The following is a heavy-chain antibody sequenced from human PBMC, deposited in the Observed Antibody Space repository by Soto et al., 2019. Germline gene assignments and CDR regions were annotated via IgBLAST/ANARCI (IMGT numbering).Heavy chain of an antibody. CDR2: ITPIFPTA. V-gene: IGHV1-69*01. CDR3: VFRWGRWSHVED. J-gene: IGHJ4*02. D-gene: IGHD3-3*01. CDR1: GGSFNFA. Sequence: QVQVVQSGSEVKKPGSSVKVSCKASGGSFNFAMSLVRQAPGQGLEWMGGITPIFPTAVEAPKFQGRVTITADEPTATVSIELTSLRSEDTAVYFCVFRWGRWSHVEDWGQGSLVTVSS.